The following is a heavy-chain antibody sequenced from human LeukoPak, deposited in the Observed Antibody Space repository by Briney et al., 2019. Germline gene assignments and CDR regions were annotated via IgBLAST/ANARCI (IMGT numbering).Heavy chain of an antibody. CDR2: ISSSSSYI. CDR1: GFTFSSYS. Sequence: GGSLRLSCAASGFTFSSYSMNWVRQAPGKGLEWVSSISSSSSYIYYADSVKGRFTISRDNAKNSLYLQMNSLRAEDTAVYYCARVSVTGMATTDYWGQGTLVTVSS. V-gene: IGHV3-21*01. CDR3: ARVSVTGMATTDY. J-gene: IGHJ4*02. D-gene: IGHD5-24*01.